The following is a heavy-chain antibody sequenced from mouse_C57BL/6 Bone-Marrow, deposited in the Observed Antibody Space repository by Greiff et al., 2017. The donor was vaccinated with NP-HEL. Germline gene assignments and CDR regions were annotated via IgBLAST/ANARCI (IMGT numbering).Heavy chain of an antibody. J-gene: IGHJ4*01. CDR2: IDPENGDT. Sequence: VQLKQSGAELVRPGASVKLSCTASGFNIKDDYMHWVKQRPEQGLEWIGWIDPENGDTEYASKFQGKATITADTSSNTAYLQLSSLTSEDTAVYYCTTLLYYDYDRDWAMDYWGQGTSVTVSS. CDR3: TTLLYYDYDRDWAMDY. D-gene: IGHD2-4*01. V-gene: IGHV14-4*01. CDR1: GFNIKDDY.